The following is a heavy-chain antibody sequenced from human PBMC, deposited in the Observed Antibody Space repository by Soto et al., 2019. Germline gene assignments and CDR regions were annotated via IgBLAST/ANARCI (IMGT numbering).Heavy chain of an antibody. D-gene: IGHD6-6*01. CDR1: GFTFSSYS. J-gene: IGHJ6*02. Sequence: EVQLVESGGGLVKPGGSLRLSCAASGFTFSSYSMNWVRQAPGKGLEWVSSISSSSSYIYYADSVKGRFTISRDNAKNSLYLQMNSLRAEDTAVYYCAREEYSSSQHYGMDVWGQGTTVTVSS. V-gene: IGHV3-21*01. CDR3: AREEYSSSQHYGMDV. CDR2: ISSSSSYI.